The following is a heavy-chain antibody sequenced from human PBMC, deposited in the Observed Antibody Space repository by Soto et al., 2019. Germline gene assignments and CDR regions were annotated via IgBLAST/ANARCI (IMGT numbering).Heavy chain of an antibody. CDR3: ARGDRQQLVPEDAFDI. CDR1: GYTFTGYY. V-gene: IGHV1-2*02. Sequence: ASVKVSCKASGYTFTGYYMHWVRQAPGQGLEWMGWINPNSGGTNYAQKFQGRVTMTRDTSISTAYMELSRLRSDDTAVYCCARGDRQQLVPEDAFDIWGQGTMVTVSS. J-gene: IGHJ3*02. D-gene: IGHD6-13*01. CDR2: INPNSGGT.